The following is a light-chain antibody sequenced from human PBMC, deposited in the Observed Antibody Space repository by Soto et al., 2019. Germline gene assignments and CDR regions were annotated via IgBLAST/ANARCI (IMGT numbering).Light chain of an antibody. CDR2: VAS. CDR1: QDIGIN. J-gene: IGKJ1*01. CDR3: LQHNAYPWT. V-gene: IGKV1-17*01. Sequence: DIQMTQSPSSLSASVGDRVTMTCRASQDIGINLGWFQQKPGKAPKRLIYVASSLQSGVPSRFSVSGSGTEFTLTISSLQPEDFASYFCLQHNAYPWTFGQGTKVEV.